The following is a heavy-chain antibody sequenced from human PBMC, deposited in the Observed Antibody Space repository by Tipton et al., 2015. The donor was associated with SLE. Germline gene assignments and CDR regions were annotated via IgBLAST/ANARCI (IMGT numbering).Heavy chain of an antibody. CDR3: ARRLRRGGAFDI. CDR2: IYYSGST. D-gene: IGHD4-17*01. J-gene: IGHJ3*02. CDR1: GGSIRSSNYY. V-gene: IGHV4-61*01. Sequence: TLSLTCTVSGGSIRSSNYYWSWIRQLPGKGLEWIGYIYYSGSTNYNPSLKSRITISVDTSKNQFSLKLSSATAADTAVYYCARRLRRGGAFDIWGQGTMVTVSS.